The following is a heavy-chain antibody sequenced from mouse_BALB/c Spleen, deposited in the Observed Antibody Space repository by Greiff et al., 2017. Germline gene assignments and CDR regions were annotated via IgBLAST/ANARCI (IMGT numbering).Heavy chain of an antibody. CDR2: ISSGGST. J-gene: IGHJ3*01. CDR3: ARGGGYGYDEGAWFAY. D-gene: IGHD2-2*01. V-gene: IGHV5-6-5*01. Sequence: DVKLVESGGGLVKPGGSLKLSCAASGFTFSSYAMSWVRQTPEKRLEWVASISSGGSTYYPDSVKGRFTISRDNARNILYLQMSSLRSEDTAMYYCARGGGYGYDEGAWFAYWGQGTLVTVSA. CDR1: GFTFSSYA.